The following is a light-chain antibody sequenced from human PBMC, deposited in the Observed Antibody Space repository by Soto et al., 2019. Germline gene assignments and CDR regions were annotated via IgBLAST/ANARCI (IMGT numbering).Light chain of an antibody. CDR2: GAS. CDR3: QQYDSSPIT. V-gene: IGKV3-20*01. J-gene: IGKJ5*01. Sequence: EFVLTQSPGTLSLSPGERATLSCRASQTVRNNYLAWYQQKPGQAPSLLIYGASRRATGIPDRFSGSGSGTDFTLTISRLEPEDFAVYYCQQYDSSPITFGQGTRLEI. CDR1: QTVRNNY.